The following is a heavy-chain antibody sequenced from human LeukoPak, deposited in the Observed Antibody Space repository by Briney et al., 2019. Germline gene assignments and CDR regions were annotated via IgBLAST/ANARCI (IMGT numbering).Heavy chain of an antibody. V-gene: IGHV3-23*01. CDR1: GFTFSSYA. CDR3: AKDPTAVARLYYFDY. CDR2: ISGSGGST. Sequence: GGSLRLSCAASGFTFSSYAMSWVRQAPGKGLEWVSAISGSGGSTYYADSVKGRFTISRDNSKNTLYLQMNSLRAEDTAVYFCAKDPTAVARLYYFDYWGQGTLVTVSS. J-gene: IGHJ4*02. D-gene: IGHD6-19*01.